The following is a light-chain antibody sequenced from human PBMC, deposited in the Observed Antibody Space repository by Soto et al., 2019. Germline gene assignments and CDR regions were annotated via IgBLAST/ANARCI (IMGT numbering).Light chain of an antibody. J-gene: IGLJ1*01. Sequence: QSALTQPASVSGSPGQSITLSCTGTSSDVGGYNYVSWYQLHPGRAPKLIIYDVSHRPSGISNRFSGSKSGNTASLTISGLQPEDEADSFCSSYTTGITLYVFGPGTKVTVL. CDR2: DVS. V-gene: IGLV2-14*01. CDR3: SSYTTGITLYV. CDR1: SSDVGGYNY.